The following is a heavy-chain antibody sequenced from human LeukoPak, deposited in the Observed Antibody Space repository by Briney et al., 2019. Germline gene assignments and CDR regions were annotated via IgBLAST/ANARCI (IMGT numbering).Heavy chain of an antibody. CDR3: ARDQEEGYFDY. CDR1: GGTFSSYA. V-gene: IGHV1-69*06. CDR2: IIPIFGTA. J-gene: IGHJ4*02. Sequence: SVKVSCKASGGTFSSYAISWVRQAPGQGLEWMGGIIPIFGTASYAQKFQGRVTITADKSTSTAYMELSSLRSEDTAVYYCARDQEEGYFDYWGQGTLVTVSS.